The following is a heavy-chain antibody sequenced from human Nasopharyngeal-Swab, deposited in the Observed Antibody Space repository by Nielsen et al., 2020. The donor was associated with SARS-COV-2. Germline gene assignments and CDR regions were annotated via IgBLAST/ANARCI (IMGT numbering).Heavy chain of an antibody. V-gene: IGHV4-34*01. D-gene: IGHD6-19*01. Sequence: SETLSLTCAVYGGSFSGYYWSWIRQPPGQGLEWIGEINHSGSTNYNPSLKSRVTISVDTSKNQFSLKLSSVTAADTAVYYCARGNRRYSSGWYKWFDPWGQGTLVTVSS. CDR2: INHSGST. CDR1: GGSFSGYY. J-gene: IGHJ5*02. CDR3: ARGNRRYSSGWYKWFDP.